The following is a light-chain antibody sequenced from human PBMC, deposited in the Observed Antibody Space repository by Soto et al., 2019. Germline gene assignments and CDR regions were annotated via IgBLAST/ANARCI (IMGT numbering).Light chain of an antibody. Sequence: QLVLTQPPSASGTPGQRVTISCSGSNSNIGRNTVNWYQQLPGAAPNLLIYSNNERPSGVPDRFSGSKSGTSASLAISGLQSEDEADYYCAAWDESPNVPVFGGGTKLNVL. J-gene: IGLJ2*01. V-gene: IGLV1-44*01. CDR2: SNN. CDR3: AAWDESPNVPV. CDR1: NSNIGRNT.